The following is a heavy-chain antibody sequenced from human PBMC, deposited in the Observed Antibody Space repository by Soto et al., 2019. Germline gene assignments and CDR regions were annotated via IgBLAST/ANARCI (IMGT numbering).Heavy chain of an antibody. J-gene: IGHJ4*02. CDR2: SGTA. CDR1: GGSITDYY. D-gene: IGHD5-12*01. Sequence: SETLSLTCTVSGGSITDYYWSWIRQPPGKGLEWIGYSGTANYNPSLKGRVTLLLDTSQNQFSLKLSSVTAADTAVYYCAREDGYSGYDWSFDYWGQGTLVTVSS. CDR3: AREDGYSGYDWSFDY. V-gene: IGHV4-59*01.